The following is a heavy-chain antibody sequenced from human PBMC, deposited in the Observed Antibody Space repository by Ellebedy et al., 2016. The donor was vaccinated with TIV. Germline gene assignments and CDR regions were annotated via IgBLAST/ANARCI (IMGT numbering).Heavy chain of an antibody. CDR2: ITGSGGST. D-gene: IGHD2-15*01. CDR3: AKEMEVVVAAVDY. J-gene: IGHJ4*02. V-gene: IGHV3-23*01. CDR1: GFTFSSYA. Sequence: PGGSLRLSCAASGFTFSSYAMTWVRQAPGKGLEWVSSITGSGGSTDYADSVKGRFTIARDNSKNTVFVQMNSPRAEDTAVYYCAKEMEVVVAAVDYWGQGTLVTVSS.